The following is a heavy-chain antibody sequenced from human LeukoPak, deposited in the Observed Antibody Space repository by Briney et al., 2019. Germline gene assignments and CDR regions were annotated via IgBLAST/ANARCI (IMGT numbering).Heavy chain of an antibody. J-gene: IGHJ5*02. CDR3: ARAPYDFWSGYRGRWFDP. Sequence: PSQTLSLTCTVSGGSISSGDYYWSWIRQPPGKGLEWIGYIYYSGSTYYNPSLKSRVTISVDTSKNQFSLKLSSVTAVGTAVYYCARAPYDFWSGYRGRWFDPWGQGTLVTVSS. V-gene: IGHV4-30-4*08. D-gene: IGHD3-3*01. CDR1: GGSISSGDYY. CDR2: IYYSGST.